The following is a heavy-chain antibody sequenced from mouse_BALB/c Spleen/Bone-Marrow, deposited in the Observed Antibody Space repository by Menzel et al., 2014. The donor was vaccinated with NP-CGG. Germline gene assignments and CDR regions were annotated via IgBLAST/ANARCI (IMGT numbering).Heavy chain of an antibody. Sequence: VKLMESGPGLVAPSQSLSITCTVSGFSLASYGVHWVRQPPGKGLEWLGVIWAGGSTNYNSALMSRLSISKDNTKSQVFLKMNGLQTDDTAMYYCARDNYGSRVFDYWGQGTTLTVSS. J-gene: IGHJ2*01. D-gene: IGHD1-1*01. CDR3: ARDNYGSRVFDY. V-gene: IGHV2-9*02. CDR1: GFSLASYG. CDR2: IWAGGST.